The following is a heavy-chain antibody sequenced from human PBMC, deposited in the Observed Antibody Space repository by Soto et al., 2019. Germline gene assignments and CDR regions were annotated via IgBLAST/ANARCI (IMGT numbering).Heavy chain of an antibody. CDR2: INHSGST. CDR1: GGSFSGYY. V-gene: IGHV4-34*01. Sequence: SSETLSLTCAVYGGSFSGYYWSWIRQPPGKGLEWIGEINHSGSTNYNPSLKSRVTISVDTSKNQFSLKLSSVTAADTAVYYCASPARIAISTEGWFDPWGQGTLVTVSS. J-gene: IGHJ5*02. D-gene: IGHD6-13*01. CDR3: ASPARIAISTEGWFDP.